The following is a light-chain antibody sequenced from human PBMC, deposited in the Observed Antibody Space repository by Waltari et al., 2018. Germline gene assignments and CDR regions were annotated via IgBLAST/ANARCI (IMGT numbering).Light chain of an antibody. CDR3: QSADSIVL. CDR1: ALPKKY. CDR2: KDS. Sequence: YELTQPPSVSVSPGHTARITCSGDALPKKYAYWYQQKPGQAPVLIIYKDSERPSGIPERFSGSSSGTTVTLTISGVQAEDEADYYCQSADSIVLFGGGTKLTVL. J-gene: IGLJ2*01. V-gene: IGLV3-25*03.